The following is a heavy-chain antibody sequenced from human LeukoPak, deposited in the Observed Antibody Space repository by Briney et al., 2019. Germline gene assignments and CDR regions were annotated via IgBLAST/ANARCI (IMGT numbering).Heavy chain of an antibody. D-gene: IGHD3-3*01. CDR1: GFTFSSYS. Sequence: PGGSLRLSCAASGFTFSSYSMNWVRQAPGKGLEWVANIKQDGSEKYYVDSVKGRFTISRDNAKNSLYLQMNSLRAEDTAVYYCARGMGTSGYSIWGQGTLVTVSS. J-gene: IGHJ4*02. V-gene: IGHV3-7*01. CDR3: ARGMGTSGYSI. CDR2: IKQDGSEK.